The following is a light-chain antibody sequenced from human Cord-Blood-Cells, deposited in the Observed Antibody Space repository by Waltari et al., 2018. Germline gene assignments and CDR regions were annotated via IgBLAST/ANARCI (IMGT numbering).Light chain of an antibody. J-gene: IGKJ4*01. CDR3: QQYNNWPPLT. CDR2: GAS. V-gene: IGKV3-15*01. CDR1: QSVSSN. Sequence: EIVMTQSPATLSVSPGERATLSCRASQSVSSNLAWYQQKPGQAPRLLIYGASTRATGIPARFSGSGSGTEFTLTISSLQSEDFAVYYCQQYNNWPPLTFAGGGNVVI.